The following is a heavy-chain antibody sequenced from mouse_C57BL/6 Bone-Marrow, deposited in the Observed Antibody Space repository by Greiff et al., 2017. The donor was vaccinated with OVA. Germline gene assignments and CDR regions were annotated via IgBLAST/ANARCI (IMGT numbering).Heavy chain of an antibody. CDR2: IWSGGST. CDR3: ARNFYYYGSSHYYAMDY. Sequence: VKLQESGPGLVQPSQSLSITCTVSGFSLTSYGVHWVRQSPGKGLEWLGVIWSGGSTDYNAAFISRLSISKDNSKSQVFFKMNSLQADDTAIYYCARNFYYYGSSHYYAMDYWGQGTSVTVSS. V-gene: IGHV2-2*01. J-gene: IGHJ4*01. D-gene: IGHD1-1*01. CDR1: GFSLTSYG.